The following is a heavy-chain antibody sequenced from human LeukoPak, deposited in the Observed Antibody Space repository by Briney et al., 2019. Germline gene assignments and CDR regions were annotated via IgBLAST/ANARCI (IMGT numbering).Heavy chain of an antibody. J-gene: IGHJ4*02. CDR2: IYHSGST. D-gene: IGHD3-10*01. V-gene: IGHV4-38-2*02. CDR1: GYSISSGYY. CDR3: AWYYDYFDY. Sequence: SETLSLTCTVSGYSISSGYYWGWIRQPPGKGLEWIGSIYHSGSTYYNPSLKSRVTISVDTSKNQFSLKLSSVTAADTAVYYCAWYYDYFDYWGQGTLVTVSS.